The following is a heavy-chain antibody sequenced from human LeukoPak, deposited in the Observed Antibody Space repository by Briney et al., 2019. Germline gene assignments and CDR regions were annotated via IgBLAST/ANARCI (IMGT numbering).Heavy chain of an antibody. CDR2: INHSGST. V-gene: IGHV4-38-2*02. CDR1: GYSISSGYY. CDR3: ARTRGQQLANWFDP. J-gene: IGHJ5*02. Sequence: SETLSLTCTVSGYSISSGYYWGWIRQPPGKGLEWIGEINHSGSTNYNPSLKSRVTISVDTSKNQFSLKLSSVTAADTAVYYCARTRGQQLANWFDPWGQGTLVTVSS. D-gene: IGHD6-13*01.